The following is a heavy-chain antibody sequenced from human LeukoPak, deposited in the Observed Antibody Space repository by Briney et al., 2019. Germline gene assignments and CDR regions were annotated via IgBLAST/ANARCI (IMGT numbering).Heavy chain of an antibody. CDR1: GYTFTGYY. CDR3: ARGGTYCSSTSCDFDY. V-gene: IGHV1-2*02. Sequence: ASVKVSCKASGYTFTGYYMHWVRQAPGQGLEWMGWINPNSGGTNYAQKLQGRVTMTTDTSTSTAYMELRSLRSDDTAVYYCARGGTYCSSTSCDFDYWGQGTLVTVSS. CDR2: INPNSGGT. D-gene: IGHD2-2*01. J-gene: IGHJ4*02.